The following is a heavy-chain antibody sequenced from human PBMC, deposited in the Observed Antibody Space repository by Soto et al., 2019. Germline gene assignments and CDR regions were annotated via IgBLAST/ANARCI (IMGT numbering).Heavy chain of an antibody. Sequence: QVQLQESGPGLVKPSQTLSLTCTVSGGSISSGGYYWSWIRQHPGKGLEWIGYIYYSGSTYYNPSLKSRVTISVDTSKNQFSLKLSSVTAADTAVYYCARGGRGWIYPYYYYYGMDVWGQGTTVTVSS. D-gene: IGHD1-7*01. CDR1: GGSISSGGYY. J-gene: IGHJ6*02. CDR2: IYYSGST. V-gene: IGHV4-31*03. CDR3: ARGGRGWIYPYYYYYGMDV.